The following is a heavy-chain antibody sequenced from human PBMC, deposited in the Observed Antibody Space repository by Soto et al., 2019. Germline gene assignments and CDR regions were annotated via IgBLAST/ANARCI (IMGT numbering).Heavy chain of an antibody. CDR1: GFAFSSYA. Sequence: PGGSLRLSCSASGFAFSSYAMHWVRQAPGKGLEYVSAISSNGGSTYYADSVKGRFTISRDNSKNTLYLQMSSLRAEDTAVYYCVKTLQYSYGLPHWGQGTLVTVSS. CDR2: ISSNGGST. J-gene: IGHJ4*02. V-gene: IGHV3-64D*06. CDR3: VKTLQYSYGLPH. D-gene: IGHD5-18*01.